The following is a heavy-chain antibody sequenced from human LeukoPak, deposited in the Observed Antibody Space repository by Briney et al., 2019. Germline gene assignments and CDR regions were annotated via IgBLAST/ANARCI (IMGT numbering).Heavy chain of an antibody. V-gene: IGHV4-61*05. CDR2: IYYSGST. J-gene: IGHJ4*02. CDR1: GGSISSSSYF. D-gene: IGHD6-19*01. Sequence: SETLSLTCSVSGGSISSSSYFWGWIRQPPGKGLEWIGYIYYSGSTNYNPSLKSRVTISVDTSKNQFSLKLSSVTAADTAVYYCASHRGFKYSSGWYYFDYWGQGTLVTVSS. CDR3: ASHRGFKYSSGWYYFDY.